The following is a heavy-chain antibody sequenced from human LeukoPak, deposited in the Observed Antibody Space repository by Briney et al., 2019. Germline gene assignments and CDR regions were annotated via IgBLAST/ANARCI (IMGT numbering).Heavy chain of an antibody. J-gene: IGHJ4*02. CDR3: AKDGMSTVTTGYLDS. Sequence: SGGSLRLSCAASGFTFSNYAMTWVRQAPGKGLEWVSLIYGSGGSTFYADSVQGRFTISRDNSKNTLSLQMNNLRAEDTAVYYCAKDGMSTVTTGYLDSWGQGTLVTVSS. CDR2: IYGSGGST. CDR1: GFTFSNYA. V-gene: IGHV3-23*01. D-gene: IGHD4-17*01.